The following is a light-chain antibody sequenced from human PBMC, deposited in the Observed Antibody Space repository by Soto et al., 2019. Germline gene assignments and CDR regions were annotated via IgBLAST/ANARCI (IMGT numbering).Light chain of an antibody. CDR2: AAS. Sequence: IQMTQSPSSLSASVGDRVTITCRASQGISTYLNWYQQKPGKAPKLLIYAASTLQSGVPSRFSGSGSGTDFTLTISSLQPEDFATYYCQQSYRNPRTFGLGTKVDIK. V-gene: IGKV1-39*01. CDR3: QQSYRNPRT. CDR1: QGISTY. J-gene: IGKJ1*01.